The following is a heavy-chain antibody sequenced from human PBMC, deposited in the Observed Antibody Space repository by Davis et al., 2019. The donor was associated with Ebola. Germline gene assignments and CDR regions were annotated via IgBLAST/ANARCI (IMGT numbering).Heavy chain of an antibody. CDR3: SQFWSGYFDY. CDR1: GFMFSNAW. D-gene: IGHD3-3*01. V-gene: IGHV3-7*01. Sequence: GGSLRLSCAASGFMFSNAWMTWVRQAPGKGLEWVANMVPDGSQTHYVDSVKGRFTISRDNAKNLLYLQMNSLRVDDSAVYYCSQFWSGYFDYWGQGILVTVSS. J-gene: IGHJ4*02. CDR2: MVPDGSQT.